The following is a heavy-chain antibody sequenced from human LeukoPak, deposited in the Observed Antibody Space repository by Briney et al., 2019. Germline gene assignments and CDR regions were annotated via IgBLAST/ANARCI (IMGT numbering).Heavy chain of an antibody. Sequence: GGSLRLSCAASGFTFSSYSMNWVRQAPGKGLEWVSSISSSSSYIYYADSVKGRFTISRDNAKNSLYLQMNSLRAEDTAVYYCAGVGFGYCSSTSCKGAFDIWGQGTMVTVSS. J-gene: IGHJ3*02. CDR1: GFTFSSYS. V-gene: IGHV3-21*01. CDR3: AGVGFGYCSSTSCKGAFDI. D-gene: IGHD2-2*03. CDR2: ISSSSSYI.